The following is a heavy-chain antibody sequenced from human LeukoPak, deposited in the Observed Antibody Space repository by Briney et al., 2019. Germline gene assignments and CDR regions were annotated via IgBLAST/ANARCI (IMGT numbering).Heavy chain of an antibody. CDR2: INSDGSST. D-gene: IGHD6-13*01. V-gene: IGHV3-74*01. Sequence: GGSLRLSCAASGFTFSRYWMHWVPQAPGKGLVWVSRINSDGSSTSYADSVKGRFTISRDNAKNTLYLQMNSLRAEDTAVYYCARDGGIALPFDYWGQGTLVTVSS. CDR1: GFTFSRYW. CDR3: ARDGGIALPFDY. J-gene: IGHJ4*02.